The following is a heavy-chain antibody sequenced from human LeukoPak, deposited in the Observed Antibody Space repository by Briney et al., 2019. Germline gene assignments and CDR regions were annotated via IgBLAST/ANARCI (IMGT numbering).Heavy chain of an antibody. V-gene: IGHV3-7*01. CDR3: ARRAYGGKPPADY. CDR1: GFTFSSYY. D-gene: IGHD4-23*01. CDR2: INQDGSEK. J-gene: IGHJ4*02. Sequence: PGGSLRLSCAASGFTFSSYYMTWVRQAPGKGLEWVANINQDGSEKYYVDSLKGRFTISRDNAKNSLYLQMNSLRAEDTAVYYCARRAYGGKPPADYWGQGTLVTVSS.